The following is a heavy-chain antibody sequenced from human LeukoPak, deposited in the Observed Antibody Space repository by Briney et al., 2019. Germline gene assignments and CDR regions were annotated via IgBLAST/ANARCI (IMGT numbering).Heavy chain of an antibody. CDR2: ISAYNGNT. CDR3: ARGGYSYGYLID. CDR1: GYTFTSYG. D-gene: IGHD5-18*01. V-gene: IGHV1-18*04. Sequence: ASVKVSCKASGYTFTSYGISWVRQAPGQGLDGMGWISAYNGNTNYAQKLQGRVTMTTDTSTSTAYMELRSLRPDDTAVYYCARGGYSYGYLIDWGQGTLVTVSS. J-gene: IGHJ4*02.